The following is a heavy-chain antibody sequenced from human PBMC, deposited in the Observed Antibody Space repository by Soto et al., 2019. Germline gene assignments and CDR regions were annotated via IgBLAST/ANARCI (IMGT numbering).Heavy chain of an antibody. Sequence: SETLSLTCAVYGGSFSGYYWSWIRQPPGKGLEWIGEINHSGSTNYNPSLKSRVTISVDTSKNQFSLKLSPVTAADTAVYYCARRPIRQLWSSSTRSGKSGAFDIWGQGTMVTVSS. J-gene: IGHJ3*02. CDR1: GGSFSGYY. CDR2: INHSGST. D-gene: IGHD2-2*01. V-gene: IGHV4-34*01. CDR3: ARRPIRQLWSSSTRSGKSGAFDI.